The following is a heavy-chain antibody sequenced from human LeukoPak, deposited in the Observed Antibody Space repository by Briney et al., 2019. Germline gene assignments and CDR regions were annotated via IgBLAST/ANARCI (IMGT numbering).Heavy chain of an antibody. V-gene: IGHV4-59*01. CDR2: IYYSGST. CDR1: GGSISSYY. CDR3: ARDGVLRFDY. D-gene: IGHD3-10*01. J-gene: IGHJ4*02. Sequence: SETLSLTCTISGGSISSYYWSWIRQPPGKGLEWIGYIYYSGSTNYNPSLKSRVTISVDRSKNQFSLKLSSVTAADTAVYYCARDGVLRFDYWGQGTLVTVSS.